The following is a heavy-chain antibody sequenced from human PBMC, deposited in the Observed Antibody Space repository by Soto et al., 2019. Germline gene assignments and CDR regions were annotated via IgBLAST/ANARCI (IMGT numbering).Heavy chain of an antibody. CDR1: GFTFSSYG. D-gene: IGHD5-12*01. J-gene: IGHJ4*02. CDR3: ARDSIPRNIVAYEGDY. CDR2: IWYDGSNK. V-gene: IGHV3-33*01. Sequence: GESLKISCAASGFTFSSYGMHWVRQAPGKGLEWVAVIWYDGSNKYYADSVKGRFTISRDNSKNTLYLQMNSLRAEDTAVYYCARDSIPRNIVAYEGDYWGQGTLVTVSS.